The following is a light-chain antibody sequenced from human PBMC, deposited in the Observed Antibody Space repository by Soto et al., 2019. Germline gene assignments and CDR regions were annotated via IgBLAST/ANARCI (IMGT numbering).Light chain of an antibody. CDR3: QHYGSSPPEFT. V-gene: IGKV3-15*01. CDR2: GAS. Sequence: EIVMTQSPATLSVSPGERATLSCRASQSVSSNLAWYQQKPGQAPRLLIYGASTRATGIPARFSGSGSGTEFTLTISRLEPEDFAVYYCQHYGSSPPEFTFGPGTRVDSK. CDR1: QSVSSN. J-gene: IGKJ3*01.